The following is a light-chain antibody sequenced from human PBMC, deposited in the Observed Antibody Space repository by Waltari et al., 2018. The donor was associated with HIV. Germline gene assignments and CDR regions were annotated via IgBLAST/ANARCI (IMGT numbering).Light chain of an antibody. Sequence: QSVLTQPPSASGTPGQRVTISCSGSSSNIGSNTVNWYQPLPGTAPKLPIYSNNQRPSGVPDRCAGCKSGTSASLAISGLQSEDEADYYCAAGDGSLNGHVVFGGGTKLTVL. J-gene: IGLJ2*01. CDR2: SNN. CDR3: AAGDGSLNGHVV. CDR1: SSNIGSNT. V-gene: IGLV1-44*01.